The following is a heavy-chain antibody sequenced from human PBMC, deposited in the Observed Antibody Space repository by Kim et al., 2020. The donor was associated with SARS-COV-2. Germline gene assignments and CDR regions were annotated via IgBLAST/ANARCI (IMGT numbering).Heavy chain of an antibody. CDR3: VRVGGYPPGAFDI. D-gene: IGHD3-22*01. J-gene: IGHJ3*02. V-gene: IGHV4-59*02. CDR2: IYYSGST. Sequence: SETLSLTCSVSGGSVTSYYWSWIRQPPGRGLEWIGYIYYSGSTNYNPSLKSRVTISVDTSKNQFSLKMSSVTAADTAVYYCVRVGGYPPGAFDIWGQGT. CDR1: GGSVTSYY.